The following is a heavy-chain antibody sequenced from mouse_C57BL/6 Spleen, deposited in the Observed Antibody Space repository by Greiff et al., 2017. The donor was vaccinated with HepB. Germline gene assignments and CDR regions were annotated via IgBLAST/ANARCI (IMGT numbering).Heavy chain of an antibody. CDR1: GFTFSSYA. CDR3: ARERVVVATDYAMDY. Sequence: EVKLMESGGGLVKPGGSLKLSCAASGFTFSSYAMSWVRQTPEKRLEWVATISDGGSYTYYPDNVKGRFTISRDNAKNNLYLQMSHLKSEDTAMYYCARERVVVATDYAMDYWGQGTSVTVSS. V-gene: IGHV5-4*01. D-gene: IGHD1-1*01. J-gene: IGHJ4*01. CDR2: ISDGGSYT.